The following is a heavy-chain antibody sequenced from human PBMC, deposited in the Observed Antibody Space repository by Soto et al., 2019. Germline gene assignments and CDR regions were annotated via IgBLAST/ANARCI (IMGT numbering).Heavy chain of an antibody. V-gene: IGHV4-39*01. CDR3: ARQESDYDNVRH. Sequence: QLQLQESGPGLVKPSETLSLTCTVSGGSISSSSYYWGWIRQPPGKGLEWIGSIYYSGSTYYNPSLKSRVTISVDTSKNQFSLKLSSVTAADTAVYYCARQESDYDNVRHWGQGTLVTVSS. D-gene: IGHD3-16*01. CDR2: IYYSGST. J-gene: IGHJ4*02. CDR1: GGSISSSSYY.